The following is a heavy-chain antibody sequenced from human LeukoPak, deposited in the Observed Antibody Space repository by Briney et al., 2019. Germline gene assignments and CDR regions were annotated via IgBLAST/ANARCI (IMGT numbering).Heavy chain of an antibody. CDR2: ISTYNGNT. CDR3: AREVRSNSDGFDI. J-gene: IGHJ3*02. Sequence: ASVNVSCKASGYTFTSYNINWMRQAPRQGLEWMGWISTYNGNTNYAQKLQGRVTMTTDTSTSTAYMELRSLRSDDTALYYCAREVRSNSDGFDIWGQGTMVTVSS. V-gene: IGHV1-18*01. CDR1: GYTFTSYN. D-gene: IGHD6-6*01.